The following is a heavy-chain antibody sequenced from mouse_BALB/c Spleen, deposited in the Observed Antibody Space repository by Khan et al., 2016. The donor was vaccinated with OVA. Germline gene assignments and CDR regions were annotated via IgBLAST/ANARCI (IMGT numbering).Heavy chain of an antibody. Sequence: DVQLVESGGDLVKPGGSLKLSCAASGFSFSSYSMSWVRQTPDKRLEWVATISSGGDYTYYPDIVKGRFTISRDNAKNTLYLQMSSLKSEDTAMYYCASHFTGSFAYWGQGTLVTVSA. D-gene: IGHD4-1*01. CDR1: GFSFSSYS. CDR3: ASHFTGSFAY. CDR2: ISSGGDYT. J-gene: IGHJ3*01. V-gene: IGHV5-6*01.